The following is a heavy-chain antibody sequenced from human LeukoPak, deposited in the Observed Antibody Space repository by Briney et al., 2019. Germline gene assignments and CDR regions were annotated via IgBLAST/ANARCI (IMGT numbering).Heavy chain of an antibody. CDR1: GGSFSGYY. D-gene: IGHD3-22*01. V-gene: IGHV4-34*01. Sequence: PSETLSLTCAVYGGSFSGYYWSWIRQPPGKGLEWIGEINHSGSTNYNPSLKSRVTISVDTSKNQFSLKLSSVTAADTAVYYCARAGDSSGYSDYWGQGTLVTVS. CDR2: INHSGST. CDR3: ARAGDSSGYSDY. J-gene: IGHJ4*02.